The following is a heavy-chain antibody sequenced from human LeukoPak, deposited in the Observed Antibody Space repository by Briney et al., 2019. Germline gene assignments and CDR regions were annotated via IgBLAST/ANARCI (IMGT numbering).Heavy chain of an antibody. D-gene: IGHD3-22*01. V-gene: IGHV5-51*01. CDR2: IYPGASDI. Sequence: GESLKISCKDSGGYWIGWVRQMPGKGLEWMGIIYPGASDIRYSTSFQGQVTISADGSISTAYLQWSSLKASDTAMYYCARCSTCARSSGYYDAFDIWGQGTMVTVSS. CDR3: ARCSTCARSSGYYDAFDI. J-gene: IGHJ3*02. CDR1: GGYW.